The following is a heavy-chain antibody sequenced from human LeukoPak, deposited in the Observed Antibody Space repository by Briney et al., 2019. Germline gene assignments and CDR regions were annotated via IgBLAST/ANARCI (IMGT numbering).Heavy chain of an antibody. V-gene: IGHV4-61*02. CDR2: LYTNDNT. Sequence: SETLSLTCSVSGGSITSGRYYWTWIRQPAGKGLEWIGRLYTNDNTNYDPSLESRVSISVDTSKSQFYLQLTSVTAADAAVYFCARGVVTDDYYMDVWGKGITVIVSS. J-gene: IGHJ6*03. CDR1: GGSITSGRYY. D-gene: IGHD2-21*02. CDR3: ARGVVTDDYYMDV.